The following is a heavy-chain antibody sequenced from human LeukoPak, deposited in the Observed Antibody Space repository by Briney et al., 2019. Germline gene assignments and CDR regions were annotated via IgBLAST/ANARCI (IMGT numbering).Heavy chain of an antibody. J-gene: IGHJ3*02. Sequence: GGSLRLSCAASGFTFSSYSMNWVRQAPGKGLEWVSSISSSSSYIYYADSVKGRFTISRDNAKNSLYLQMNSLRAEDTAVYYCARDRRLGDYNDAFDIWGQGTMATVSS. CDR2: ISSSSSYI. CDR3: ARDRRLGDYNDAFDI. D-gene: IGHD4-17*01. V-gene: IGHV3-21*01. CDR1: GFTFSSYS.